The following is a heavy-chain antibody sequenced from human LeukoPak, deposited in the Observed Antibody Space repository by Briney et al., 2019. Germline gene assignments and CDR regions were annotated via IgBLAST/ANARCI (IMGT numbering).Heavy chain of an antibody. J-gene: IGHJ4*02. CDR1: GFTFSSYG. D-gene: IGHD3-10*01. Sequence: GRSLRLSCAASGFTFSSYGMHWVRQAPGKGLEWVAVISYDGSNKYYADSVKGRFTISRDNSKNTLYLQMNSLRAEDTAVYYRAKSGSGWGLWFGELSGYFDYWGQGTLVTVSS. V-gene: IGHV3-30*18. CDR3: AKSGSGWGLWFGELSGYFDY. CDR2: ISYDGSNK.